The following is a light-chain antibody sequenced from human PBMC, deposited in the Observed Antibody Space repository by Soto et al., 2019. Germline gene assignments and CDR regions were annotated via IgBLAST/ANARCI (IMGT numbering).Light chain of an antibody. CDR3: QHYGSSTRT. J-gene: IGKJ1*01. V-gene: IGKV3-20*01. Sequence: EIVLTQSPGTLSSSPGERATLSCRASQSVSATYLAWYQQRPGQAPRLLIYGASSRATGIPDRFSGSGSATDFTLAITRLEPEDFAVYYCQHYGSSTRTFGQGTRVEIK. CDR2: GAS. CDR1: QSVSATY.